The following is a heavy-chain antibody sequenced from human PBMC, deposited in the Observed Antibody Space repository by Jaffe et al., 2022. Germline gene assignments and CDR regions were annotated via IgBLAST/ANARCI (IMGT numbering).Heavy chain of an antibody. V-gene: IGHV4-38-2*01. CDR2: IWHRGTT. J-gene: IGHJ6*03. D-gene: IGHD4-17*01. CDR1: GYSINSGYY. Sequence: QVQLQESGPGLVKPSETLSLTCGVSGYSINSGYYWGWIRQPPGKGLEWIGSIWHRGTTYYKPSLNSRVTISMDTSKNQFSLKLSSVTAADTAVYFCARTGDYGDSNYMDVWGTGTAVTVSS. CDR3: ARTGDYGDSNYMDV.